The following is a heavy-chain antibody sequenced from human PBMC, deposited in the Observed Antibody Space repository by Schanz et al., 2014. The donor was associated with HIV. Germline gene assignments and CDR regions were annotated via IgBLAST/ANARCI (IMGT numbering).Heavy chain of an antibody. CDR3: ARDVPSGGFDY. D-gene: IGHD3-10*01. J-gene: IGHJ4*02. CDR2: IYYSGST. Sequence: QVQLQESGPGLVKPSQTLSLTCTVSGGSISSGGYYWSWIRQHPGKGLECIGYIYYSGSTYYNPSLKSRVSISVDTSKNRFSLKLSSVTAADTAVYYCARDVPSGGFDYWGQGTLVTVSS. CDR1: GGSISSGGYY. V-gene: IGHV4-31*03.